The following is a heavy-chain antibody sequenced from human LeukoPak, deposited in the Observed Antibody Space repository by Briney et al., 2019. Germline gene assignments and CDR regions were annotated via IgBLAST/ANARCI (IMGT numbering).Heavy chain of an antibody. D-gene: IGHD1-26*01. CDR3: GRAATVDGTYYAVDY. Sequence: SQTLPLTCAISGDSVSSNSAAWTWIRQSPSRGLEWVGRTYYRSKWYNDYAGSVKSRITINPDTSKNQFSLQLNSVTPEDTAVYYCGRAATVDGTYYAVDYWGQGTLVTVSS. CDR2: TYYRSKWYN. CDR1: GDSVSSNSAA. J-gene: IGHJ4*02. V-gene: IGHV6-1*01.